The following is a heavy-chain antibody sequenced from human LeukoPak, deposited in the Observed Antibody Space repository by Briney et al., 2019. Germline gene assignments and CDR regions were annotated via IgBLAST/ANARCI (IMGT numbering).Heavy chain of an antibody. D-gene: IGHD1-14*01. CDR3: ARENHGSFDY. Sequence: GGSLRLSCAASGFSFSTYYVNWVRQAPGKGLEWVSCISSSSTYIYYADSVRGRFAISRDNAKNSLYQQMNSLRAEDTAVYYCARENHGSFDYWGQGSLVTVSS. CDR1: GFSFSTYY. V-gene: IGHV3-21*01. CDR2: ISSSSTYI. J-gene: IGHJ4*02.